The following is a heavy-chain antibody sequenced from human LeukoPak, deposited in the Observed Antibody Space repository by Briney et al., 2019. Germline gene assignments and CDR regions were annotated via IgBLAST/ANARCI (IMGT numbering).Heavy chain of an antibody. D-gene: IGHD2-15*01. J-gene: IGHJ4*02. CDR2: IYYSGST. CDR3: ARDGPQSLYCSGGSCYSD. CDR1: GGSISSSSYY. Sequence: PSETLSLTCTVSGGSISSSSYYWGWIRQPPGKGLEWIGSIYYSGSTYYNPSLKSRVTISVDTSKNQFSLKLSSVTAADTAVYYCARDGPQSLYCSGGSCYSDWGQGTLVTVSS. V-gene: IGHV4-39*07.